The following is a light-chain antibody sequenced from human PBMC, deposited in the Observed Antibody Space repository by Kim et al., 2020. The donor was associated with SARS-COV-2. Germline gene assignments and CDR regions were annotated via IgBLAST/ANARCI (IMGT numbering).Light chain of an antibody. CDR2: GAS. CDR1: RSVSSY. Sequence: IVMTQSPATLSVSPGERATLSCRASRSVSSYLGWYQQKPGQAPRLLIYGASTRATGIPARFSGSGSGTEFTLTISSLQSEDFAVYYCQQYNYWPETFGQGSKVDI. V-gene: IGKV3-15*01. J-gene: IGKJ1*01. CDR3: QQYNYWPET.